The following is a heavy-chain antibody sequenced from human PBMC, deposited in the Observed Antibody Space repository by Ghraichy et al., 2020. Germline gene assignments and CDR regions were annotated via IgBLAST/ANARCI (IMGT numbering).Heavy chain of an antibody. V-gene: IGHV3-9*01. D-gene: IGHD5-12*01. CDR2: ISWNSGSI. J-gene: IGHJ3*02. CDR3: AKGVATSAKNDAFDI. CDR1: GFTFDDYA. Sequence: GGSLRLSCAASGFTFDDYAMHWVRQAPGKGLEWVSGISWNSGSIGYADSVKGRFTISRDNAKNSLYLQMNSLRAEDTALYYCAKGVATSAKNDAFDIWGQGTMVTVSS.